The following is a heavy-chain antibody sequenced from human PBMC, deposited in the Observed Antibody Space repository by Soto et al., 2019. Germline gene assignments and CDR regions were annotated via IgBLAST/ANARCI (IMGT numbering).Heavy chain of an antibody. CDR3: ATIVGANDY. V-gene: IGHV4-4*07. CDR2: IYSSGSA. Sequence: QVHLQESSPRLLKSSETLSLTCTVSGGSIYTYSWTWIRQPAGKGLEWIGHIYSSGSANYNPSLMSRVSMSVDTSKNQFSLKLNSVTAADTAVYYCATIVGANDYWGQGTLVTVSS. CDR1: GGSIYTYS. J-gene: IGHJ4*02. D-gene: IGHD1-26*01.